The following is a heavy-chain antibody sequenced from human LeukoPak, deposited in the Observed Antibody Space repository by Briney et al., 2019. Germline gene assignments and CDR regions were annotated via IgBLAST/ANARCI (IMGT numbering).Heavy chain of an antibody. Sequence: ASVKVSCKASGYTFTGYYMNWVRQAPGQGLEWMGWINSDRGFTKYAQKFQGRVTMTRDTSITTVYMDLTRLTSDDTAVYYCARNFDMKGFDPWGQGTLVTVSS. J-gene: IGHJ5*02. CDR3: ARNFDMKGFDP. D-gene: IGHD3-9*01. CDR1: GYTFTGYY. V-gene: IGHV1-2*02. CDR2: INSDRGFT.